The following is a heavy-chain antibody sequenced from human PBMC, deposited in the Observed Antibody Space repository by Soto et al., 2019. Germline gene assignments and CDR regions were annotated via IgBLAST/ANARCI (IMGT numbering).Heavy chain of an antibody. CDR3: ARGRGYSYGLDP. D-gene: IGHD5-18*01. CDR2: IYYSGTT. J-gene: IGHJ5*02. Sequence: PSETLSLTCTVSGDSISSYYWSWIRQPPGKGLEWIGYIYYSGTTSYSPSLKSRVAISLDTSKNQFSLSLNFVTAADTAVYYGARGRGYSYGLDPWGQGSLVTVSS. CDR1: GDSISSYY. V-gene: IGHV4-59*08.